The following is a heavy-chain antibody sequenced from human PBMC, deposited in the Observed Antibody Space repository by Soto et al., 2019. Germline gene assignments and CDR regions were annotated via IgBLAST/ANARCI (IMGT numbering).Heavy chain of an antibody. V-gene: IGHV4-4*07. Sequence: QVQQQESGPGLVKPSDTLSLICSVSGTYISEFSWSWMRHPAGTWLEWIGRIHNNGVVHYSPSFRGRATMLIDTSSNHFSLNLQSATAADTAVYYCARESGENWTYEAHWGQGTLVTVSS. J-gene: IGHJ1*01. CDR2: IHNNGVV. CDR1: GTYISEFS. CDR3: ARESGENWTYEAH. D-gene: IGHD1-7*01.